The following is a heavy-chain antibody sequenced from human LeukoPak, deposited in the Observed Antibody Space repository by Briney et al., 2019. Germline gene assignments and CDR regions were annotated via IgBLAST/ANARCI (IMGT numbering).Heavy chain of an antibody. CDR2: TNSDGSST. D-gene: IGHD3-22*01. V-gene: IGHV3-74*01. CDR3: ARDLFYDSSGYYAFDS. J-gene: IGHJ4*02. Sequence: GGSLRLSCAASGFTFSTYWMHWVRQAPGKGLVWVSRTNSDGSSTVYADSVKGRFTIPRDNAKNTLYLQMNSLRAEDTAVYYCARDLFYDSSGYYAFDSWGQGTLVTVSS. CDR1: GFTFSTYW.